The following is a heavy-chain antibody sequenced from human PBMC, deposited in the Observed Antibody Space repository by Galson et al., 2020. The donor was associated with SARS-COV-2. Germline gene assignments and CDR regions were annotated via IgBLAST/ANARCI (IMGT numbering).Heavy chain of an antibody. V-gene: IGHV5-51*01. J-gene: IGHJ4*02. CDR2: ISPSDSDT. Sequence: PGESLKISCKGSGYSLNSYCIGWVRQMPGKGLEWMGFISPSDSDTRYSPSFQGQVTISADRSISTTYLQWSSLKASDTAMYYCARHDLGGHGGSDYWGQGTLVTVSS. CDR3: ARHDLGGHGGSDY. CDR1: GYSLNSYC. D-gene: IGHD2-15*01.